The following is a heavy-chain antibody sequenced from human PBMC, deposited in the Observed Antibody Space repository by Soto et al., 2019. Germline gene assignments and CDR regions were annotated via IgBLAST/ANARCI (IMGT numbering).Heavy chain of an antibody. CDR2: INAGNGNT. CDR3: ARHSSGWHFDY. J-gene: IGHJ4*02. CDR1: GYTFTSYA. Sequence: ASVKVSCKXSGYTFTSYAMHWVRQAPGQRLEWMGWINAGNGNTKYSQKFQGRVTITRDTSASTAYMELSSLRSEDTAVYYCARHSSGWHFDYWGQGTLVTVSS. D-gene: IGHD6-19*01. V-gene: IGHV1-3*01.